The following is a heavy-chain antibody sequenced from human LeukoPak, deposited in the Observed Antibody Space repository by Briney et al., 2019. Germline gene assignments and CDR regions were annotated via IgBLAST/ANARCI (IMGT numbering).Heavy chain of an antibody. Sequence: GASVKVSCTASGYTFTTYAIHWVRQAPGQRLEWMGWINVGNGNTKYSQKFQGRVTLTRDTSASTAYMELSSLRSEDTAVYYCARDYSSSWSNWFDPWGQGTLVTVSS. CDR2: INVGNGNT. CDR1: GYTFTTYA. V-gene: IGHV1-3*01. J-gene: IGHJ5*02. D-gene: IGHD6-13*01. CDR3: ARDYSSSWSNWFDP.